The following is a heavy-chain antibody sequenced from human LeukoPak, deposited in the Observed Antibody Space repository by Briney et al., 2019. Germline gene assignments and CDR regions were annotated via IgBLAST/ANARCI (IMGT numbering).Heavy chain of an antibody. CDR1: GFTFDRYW. CDR2: INPDGSGT. D-gene: IGHD5-24*01. CDR3: ARAGYKNGYDY. V-gene: IGHV3-74*01. Sequence: GGSLRLSCAASGFTFDRYWMHRVRQVPGKGLMGVSRINPDGSGTTYADSVKGRFTISRDNAKDTLYLQMNSLTAEDTAVYYCARAGYKNGYDYWGQGTLVIVSS. J-gene: IGHJ4*02.